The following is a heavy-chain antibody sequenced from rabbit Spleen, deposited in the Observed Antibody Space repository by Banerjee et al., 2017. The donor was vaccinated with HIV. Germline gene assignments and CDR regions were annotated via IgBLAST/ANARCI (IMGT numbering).Heavy chain of an antibody. CDR1: GFDFSHYG. CDR2: IDPIFGTT. D-gene: IGHD4-1*01. CDR3: VREVAAKFSL. V-gene: IGHV1S47*01. J-gene: IGHJ4*01. Sequence: QEQLVESGGGLIQPGGSLKLSCKASGFDFSHYGVSWVRQAPGKGLEWIGYIDPIFGTTAYATWVNDRFTISRHNAQNTLYLQPNSLTAADTATYFCVREVAAKFSLWGPGTLVTVS.